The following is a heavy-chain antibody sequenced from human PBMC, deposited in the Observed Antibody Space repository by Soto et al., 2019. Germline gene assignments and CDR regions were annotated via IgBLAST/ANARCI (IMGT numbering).Heavy chain of an antibody. CDR3: ARVKGHYDILTGHPDY. Sequence: PGGALRISFAASGFTLSSYAMHWVRPAPGEGLEYVSAISSNGGSTYYANSVKGRFTISRDNSKNTLYLQMGSLRAEDMAVYYCARVKGHYDILTGHPDYWGQGTLVPVSS. CDR1: GFTLSSYA. J-gene: IGHJ4*02. CDR2: ISSNGGST. D-gene: IGHD3-9*01. V-gene: IGHV3-64*01.